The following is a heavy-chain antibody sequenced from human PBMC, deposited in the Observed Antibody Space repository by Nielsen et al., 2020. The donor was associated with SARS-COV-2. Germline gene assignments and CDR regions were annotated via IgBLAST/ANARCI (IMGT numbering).Heavy chain of an antibody. V-gene: IGHV3-30*03. J-gene: IGHJ4*02. CDR3: ARKYSGSYLGYFDY. CDR1: GFTFNNYG. Sequence: GESLKISCAASGFTFNNYGMHWVRQAPGKGLEWVAVLSYAGTNKYYADSVKGRFTISRDNSKNTLYLQMNSLRAEDTAVYYCARKYSGSYLGYFDYWGQGTLVTVSS. D-gene: IGHD1-26*01. CDR2: LSYAGTNK.